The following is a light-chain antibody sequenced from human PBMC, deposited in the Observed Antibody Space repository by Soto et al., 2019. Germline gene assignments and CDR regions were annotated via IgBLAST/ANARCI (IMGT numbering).Light chain of an antibody. CDR3: QQSYSTPQT. CDR2: ATS. CDR1: QSIDSY. Sequence: DIQMTQSPSALSASVGDRVTITCRASQSIDSYLHWYQRTPGKAPKLLIYATSILQSGVPSRFSGSGSGTDFTLTISSLQPEDSATYYCQQSYSTPQTFGQGTKV. J-gene: IGKJ1*01. V-gene: IGKV1-39*01.